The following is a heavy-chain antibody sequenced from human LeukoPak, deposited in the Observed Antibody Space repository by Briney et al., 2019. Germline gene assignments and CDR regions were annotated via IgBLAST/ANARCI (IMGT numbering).Heavy chain of an antibody. V-gene: IGHV3-7*01. CDR2: IKQDGSEK. CDR1: EFIFSGYW. J-gene: IGHJ4*02. CDR3: ARDGFVGAADY. Sequence: GGALRLSCAASEFIFSGYWMNWVRQAPGKGLEWVANIKQDGSEKQYVDSVRGRFTISRDNAKNSLYLQMNSLRVEDTAVYYCARDGFVGAADYWGQGTLVTVSS. D-gene: IGHD6-13*01.